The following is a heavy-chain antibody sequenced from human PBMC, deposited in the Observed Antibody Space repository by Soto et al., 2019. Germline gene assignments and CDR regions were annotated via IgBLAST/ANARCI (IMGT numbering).Heavy chain of an antibody. CDR3: ATSYYYYMDA. CDR2: IKENGGEK. J-gene: IGHJ6*03. V-gene: IGHV3-7*01. CDR1: GFTFSIYW. Sequence: EVQLVEYWGTLVQTGGSLRLSCAASGFTFSIYWMTWVRQAPGKGMEWVATIKENGGEKYYVDSVKGRFTISRDHATNSLYLQMNRLRGDDTAVYYCATSYYYYMDAWGKGTTVTVSS.